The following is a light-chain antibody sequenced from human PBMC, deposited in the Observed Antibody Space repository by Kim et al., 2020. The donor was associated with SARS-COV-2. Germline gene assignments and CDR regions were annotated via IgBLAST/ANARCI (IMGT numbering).Light chain of an antibody. J-gene: IGLJ3*02. CDR1: SSNIGAGYD. Sequence: QSVLTQPPSVSGAPGQRVRISCTGSSSNIGAGYDVYWYQQLPGTAPKLLMYGSNKRPSGVPDRFSGSKSGTSSSLAITGLQAEDEADYYCQSYDSNLSSWVFGGGTQLTVL. V-gene: IGLV1-40*01. CDR3: QSYDSNLSSWV. CDR2: GSN.